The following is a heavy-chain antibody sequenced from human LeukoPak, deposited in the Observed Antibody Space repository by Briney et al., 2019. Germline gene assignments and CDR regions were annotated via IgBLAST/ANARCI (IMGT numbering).Heavy chain of an antibody. CDR1: GGSISSSSYY. J-gene: IGHJ4*02. CDR3: ARGSQNYDSSGYYGLRDFDY. Sequence: SETLSLTCTVSGGSISSSSYYWGWIRQPPGKGLEWIGSIYYSGSTYYNPPLKSRVTISVDTSKNQFSLKLSSVTAADTAVYYCARGSQNYDSSGYYGLRDFDYWGQGTLVTVSS. D-gene: IGHD3-22*01. CDR2: IYYSGST. V-gene: IGHV4-39*07.